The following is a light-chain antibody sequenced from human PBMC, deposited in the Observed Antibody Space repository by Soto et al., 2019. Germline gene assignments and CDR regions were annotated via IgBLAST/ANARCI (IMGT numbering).Light chain of an antibody. Sequence: EIVLTQSPGTLSLSPGERATLYCRASQTVDSSYLAWYQQSPGQAPRLLIYGASNRATGIPDRFSGSGSGTDFTLAISRLEPEAFAVYFCQQYGSSPPATFGQGTKLEIK. CDR1: QTVDSSY. V-gene: IGKV3-20*01. CDR2: GAS. CDR3: QQYGSSPPAT. J-gene: IGKJ2*01.